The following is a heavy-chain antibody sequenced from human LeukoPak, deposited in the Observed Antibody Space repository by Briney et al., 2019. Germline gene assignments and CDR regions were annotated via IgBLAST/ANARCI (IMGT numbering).Heavy chain of an antibody. CDR2: FYSGSA. Sequence: PSETLSLTCTVSGGSISTTNSYRGWIRQPPGKGLEWIGSFYSGSAYYHPSLKTRVTISADTSKNQFSLKLTSVTAADTAVYYCVIMAGYWGQGTLVTVSS. V-gene: IGHV4-39*01. D-gene: IGHD3-16*01. J-gene: IGHJ4*02. CDR1: GGSISTTNSY. CDR3: VIMAGY.